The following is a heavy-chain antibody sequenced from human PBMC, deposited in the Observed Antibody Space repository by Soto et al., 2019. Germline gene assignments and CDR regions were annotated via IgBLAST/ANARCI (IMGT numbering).Heavy chain of an antibody. CDR3: ARERSSGWYQYLRWFDP. D-gene: IGHD6-19*01. CDR2: INHSGST. V-gene: IGHV4-34*01. J-gene: IGHJ5*02. CDR1: GGSFSGYY. Sequence: ETLSLTCAVYGGSFSGYYWSWIRQPSGKGLEWIGEINHSGSTNYNPSLKSRVTISVDTSKNQFSLKLSSVTAADTAVYYCARERSSGWYQYLRWFDPWGQGTLVTVSS.